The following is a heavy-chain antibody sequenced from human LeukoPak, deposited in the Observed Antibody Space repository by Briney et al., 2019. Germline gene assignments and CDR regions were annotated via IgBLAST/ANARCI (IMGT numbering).Heavy chain of an antibody. CDR1: GFTFSSYS. CDR2: ISSSSSSI. Sequence: GGSLRLSCAASGFTFSSYSMNWVRQAPGKGLEWVSSISSSSSSIYYADSVKGRFTISRDNAKNSLYLQMNRLRAEDTAVYYCAREDERGQWLVPYDYWGQGTLVTVSS. V-gene: IGHV3-21*01. CDR3: AREDERGQWLVPYDY. J-gene: IGHJ4*02. D-gene: IGHD6-19*01.